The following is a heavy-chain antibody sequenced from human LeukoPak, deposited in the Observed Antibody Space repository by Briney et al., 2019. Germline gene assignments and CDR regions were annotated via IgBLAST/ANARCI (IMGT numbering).Heavy chain of an antibody. CDR3: ARDFSSSGPIDAFDI. CDR2: ISSSSSYI. J-gene: IGHJ3*02. V-gene: IGHV3-21*01. D-gene: IGHD6-6*01. Sequence: GGSLRLSCAASGFTFSSYSMNWVRQAPGKGLEWVSSISSSSSYIYYADSVKGRFTISRDNAKNSLYLQMNSLRAEDTAVYYCARDFSSSGPIDAFDIWGQGTMVTVSS. CDR1: GFTFSSYS.